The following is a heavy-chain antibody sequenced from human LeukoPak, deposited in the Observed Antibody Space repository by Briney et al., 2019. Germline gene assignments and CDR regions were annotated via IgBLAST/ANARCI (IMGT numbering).Heavy chain of an antibody. Sequence: GASVEVSCKASGYTFTSYAMNWVRQAPGQGLEWMGWINTNTGNPTYAQGFTGRFVFSLDTSVSTAYLQISSLKAEDTAVYYCARVEIAVAGPAFDYWGQGTLVTVSS. CDR2: INTNTGNP. V-gene: IGHV7-4-1*02. D-gene: IGHD6-19*01. CDR3: ARVEIAVAGPAFDY. CDR1: GYTFTSYA. J-gene: IGHJ4*02.